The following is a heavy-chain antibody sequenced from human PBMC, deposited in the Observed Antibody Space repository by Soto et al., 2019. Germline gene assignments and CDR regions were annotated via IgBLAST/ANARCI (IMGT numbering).Heavy chain of an antibody. V-gene: IGHV4-39*01. CDR3: ARQWTTVTTKAFDI. D-gene: IGHD4-17*01. J-gene: IGHJ3*02. CDR1: GGSISSSSYY. CDR2: IYYSGST. Sequence: SETLSLTCTVSGGSISSSSYYWGWIRQPPGKGLEWIGSIYYSGSTYYNPSLKSRVTISVDTSKNQFSLKLSSVTAADTAVYYCARQWTTVTTKAFDIWGQGTMVTVSS.